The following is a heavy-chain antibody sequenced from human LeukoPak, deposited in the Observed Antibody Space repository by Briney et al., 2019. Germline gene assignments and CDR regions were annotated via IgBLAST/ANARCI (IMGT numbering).Heavy chain of an antibody. V-gene: IGHV4-61*02. Sequence: PSETLSLTCTVSGGSISSGSYYWSWIRQPAGKGLEWIGRIYTSGSTNYNPSLKSRVTISVDTSKNQFSLKLSSVTAADTAVYYCARAVLSGYTLPYLGYYYMDVWGKGTTVTVSS. CDR3: ARAVLSGYTLPYLGYYYMDV. J-gene: IGHJ6*03. D-gene: IGHD3-22*01. CDR1: GGSISSGSYY. CDR2: IYTSGST.